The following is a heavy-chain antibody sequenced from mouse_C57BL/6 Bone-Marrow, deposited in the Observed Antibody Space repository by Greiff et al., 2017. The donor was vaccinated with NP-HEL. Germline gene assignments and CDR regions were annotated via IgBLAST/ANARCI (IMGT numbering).Heavy chain of an antibody. CDR3: ARKRDSYAMDY. D-gene: IGHD3-3*01. J-gene: IGHJ4*01. Sequence: EVKLVESGGGLVQPGGSLKLSCAASGFTFSDYYMYWVRQTPEKRLEWVAYISNGGGSTYYPDTVQGRFTISRDNAKNTLYLQISRLKSEDTAMYYCARKRDSYAMDYWGKGTSVTVSS. CDR2: ISNGGGST. V-gene: IGHV5-12*01. CDR1: GFTFSDYY.